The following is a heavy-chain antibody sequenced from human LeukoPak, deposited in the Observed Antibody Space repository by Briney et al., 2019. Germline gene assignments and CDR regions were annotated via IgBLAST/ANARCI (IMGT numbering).Heavy chain of an antibody. CDR3: ARRRVVVASTDGASGAFDI. Sequence: PSETLSLTCTVSGGSISSGGYYWSWIRQHPGKGLEWIGYIYYSGSTYYNPSLRSRVTISVDTSKNQFSLNLSSVTAADTAVYFSARRRVVVASTDGASGAFDIWGQGTVVTVSS. V-gene: IGHV4-31*03. CDR2: IYYSGST. CDR1: GGSISSGGYY. J-gene: IGHJ3*02. D-gene: IGHD2-15*01.